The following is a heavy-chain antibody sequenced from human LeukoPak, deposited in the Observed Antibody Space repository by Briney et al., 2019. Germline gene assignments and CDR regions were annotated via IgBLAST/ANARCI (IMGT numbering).Heavy chain of an antibody. CDR1: GGSFSGYY. V-gene: IGHV4-34*01. CDR2: INHSGST. CDR3: ARDGDY. J-gene: IGHJ4*02. Sequence: SETLSLTCAVYGGSFSGYYWSWVRQPPGKGLEWIGEINHSGSTNYNPSLKSRVTISVDTSKNQFSLKLSSVTAADTAVYYCARDGDYWGQGTLVTVSS.